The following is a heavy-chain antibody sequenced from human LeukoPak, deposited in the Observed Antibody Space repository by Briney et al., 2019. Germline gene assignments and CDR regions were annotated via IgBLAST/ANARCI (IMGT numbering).Heavy chain of an antibody. J-gene: IGHJ6*03. V-gene: IGHV3-7*01. CDR2: IKQDGSEE. D-gene: IGHD2-2*01. Sequence: GGSLRLSCAASGFTFSSYWMSWVRQAPGKGLEWVANIKQDGSEEYYVDSVKGRFTISRDNAKNSLYLQMNSLRAEDTAVYYWARVPAASYYYYYYMDVWGKGTTVTVSS. CDR3: ARVPAASYYYYYYMDV. CDR1: GFTFSSYW.